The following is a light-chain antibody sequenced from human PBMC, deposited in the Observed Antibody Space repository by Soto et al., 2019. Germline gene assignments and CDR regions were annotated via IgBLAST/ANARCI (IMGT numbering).Light chain of an antibody. CDR2: EVS. J-gene: IGLJ1*01. Sequence: QSALTQPASVSGSPGQSITISCTGTSSDDGGYNYVSWYQQHPGKAPKLMIYEVSNRPSGVSNRFSGSKSGNTASLTISGLQAEDEADYYCCSYTSSSTFYVFGTGTKLTVL. CDR1: SSDDGGYNY. CDR3: CSYTSSSTFYV. V-gene: IGLV2-14*01.